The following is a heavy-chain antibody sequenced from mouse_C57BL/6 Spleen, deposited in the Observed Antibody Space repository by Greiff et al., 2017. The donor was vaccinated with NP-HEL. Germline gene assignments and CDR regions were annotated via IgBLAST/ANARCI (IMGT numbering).Heavy chain of an antibody. D-gene: IGHD4-1*01. J-gene: IGHJ1*03. CDR1: GYTFTSYW. CDR3: ARQGGTDWYFDV. CDR2: IYPGSGST. V-gene: IGHV1-55*01. Sequence: VQLQQPGAELVKPGASVKLSCKASGYTFTSYWITWVKPRPGQGLEWIGDIYPGSGSTNYNEKFKSKATLPVDTSSRTPSLQLSSLTSEDSAVYYDARQGGTDWYFDVWGTGTTVTVSS.